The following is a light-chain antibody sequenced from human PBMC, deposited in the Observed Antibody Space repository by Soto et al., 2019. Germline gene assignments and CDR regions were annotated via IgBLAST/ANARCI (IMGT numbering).Light chain of an antibody. CDR2: DAS. CDR1: QSITTW. V-gene: IGKV1-5*01. Sequence: DIPMPQSPSTLSASVGDRVTITCRASQSITTWLAWYQQEPGKAPKLLIYDASSLESGVPSRFSGSGSGTEFTLTNSSLQPDDFATYYCQQYNSYPDTFGQGAKLEIK. CDR3: QQYNSYPDT. J-gene: IGKJ2*01.